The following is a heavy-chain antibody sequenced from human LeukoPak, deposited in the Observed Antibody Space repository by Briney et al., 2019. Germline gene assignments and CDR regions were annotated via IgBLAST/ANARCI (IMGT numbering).Heavy chain of an antibody. CDR2: ISTSSSYL. Sequence: GGSLRLSCAASGFTFSSYNMNWVRQAPGKGLEWVSSISTSSSYLYYTDSVKGRFTISRDNAKNSLYLQMNSLRAEDTAVYYCARDRGDSSGYYYTPAQYFDYWGQGTLVTVSS. V-gene: IGHV3-21*01. CDR3: ARDRGDSSGYYYTPAQYFDY. J-gene: IGHJ4*02. D-gene: IGHD3-22*01. CDR1: GFTFSSYN.